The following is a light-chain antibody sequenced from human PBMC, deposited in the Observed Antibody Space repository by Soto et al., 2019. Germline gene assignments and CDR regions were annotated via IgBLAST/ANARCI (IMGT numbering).Light chain of an antibody. CDR3: LQDYSYPYT. Sequence: AIRLTQSPSSFSASTGDRVTITCRASQGISSYLAWYQQKPGKAPKLLIYAASTLQSGVPSRFCGSGSGTDFTLTICCLQSEDFATYYCLQDYSYPYTFGQGTKLEIK. CDR2: AAS. V-gene: IGKV1-8*01. CDR1: QGISSY. J-gene: IGKJ2*01.